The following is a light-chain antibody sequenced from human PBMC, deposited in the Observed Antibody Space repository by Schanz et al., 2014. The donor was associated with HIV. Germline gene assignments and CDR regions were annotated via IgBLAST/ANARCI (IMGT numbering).Light chain of an antibody. Sequence: QSALTQPASVSGSPGQSITFSCTGTNNDIGSYTYVSWYQQHPDKAPKLVVYGVFDRPSGVSNRFSGSKSGNTASLTIYGLQGEDEADYYCCSYAGSYSWMFGGGTKLTVL. J-gene: IGLJ3*02. CDR1: NNDIGSYTY. V-gene: IGLV2-14*03. CDR3: CSYAGSYSWM. CDR2: GVF.